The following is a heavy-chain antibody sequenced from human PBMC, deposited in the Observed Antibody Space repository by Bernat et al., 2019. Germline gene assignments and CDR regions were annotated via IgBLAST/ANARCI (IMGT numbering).Heavy chain of an antibody. D-gene: IGHD6-19*01. V-gene: IGHV3-23*01. CDR1: GLTLRSYA. Sequence: EVQLLESGGDLVQAGGSLTLSCTVSGLTLRSYAMSWVRQAPGKGLEWVSSISESVESTFYADSVKGRFAVSRDNSKSTLYLQMNSLRAEDTAVYYCAKQWLALDYWGQGTLVTVSS. CDR2: ISESVEST. J-gene: IGHJ4*02. CDR3: AKQWLALDY.